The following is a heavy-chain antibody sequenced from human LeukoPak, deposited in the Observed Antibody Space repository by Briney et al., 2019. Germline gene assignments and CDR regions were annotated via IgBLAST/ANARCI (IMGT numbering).Heavy chain of an antibody. CDR3: ARDGLGTAMVDY. J-gene: IGHJ4*02. D-gene: IGHD5-18*01. V-gene: IGHV4-59*01. Sequence: PSETLSLTCTVSGGSISSYYWSWIRQPPGKGLEWIGYIYYSGSTNYNPSLKSRVTISVDTSKNQFSLKLSSVTAADTAVYYCARDGLGTAMVDYWGQGTLVTVSS. CDR2: IYYSGST. CDR1: GGSISSYY.